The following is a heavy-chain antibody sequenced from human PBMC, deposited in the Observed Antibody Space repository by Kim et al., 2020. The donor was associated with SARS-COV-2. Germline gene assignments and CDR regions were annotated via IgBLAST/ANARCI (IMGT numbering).Heavy chain of an antibody. CDR3: ARPRGYSGYSYGMDV. Sequence: PTHRSRVPISVDTSKNRFSLKLSSVTAADTAVYYCARPRGYSGYSYGMDVWGQGTTVTVSS. D-gene: IGHD5-12*01. J-gene: IGHJ6*02. V-gene: IGHV4-39*01.